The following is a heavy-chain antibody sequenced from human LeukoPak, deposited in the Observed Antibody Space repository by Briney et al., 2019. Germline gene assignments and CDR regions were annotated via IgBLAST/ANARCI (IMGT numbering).Heavy chain of an antibody. CDR3: ARGPLVPAYYYYYYYMDV. CDR2: IIPIFGTA. V-gene: IGHV1-69*13. D-gene: IGHD2-8*02. CDR1: VGTYSSYA. Sequence: SVKDSCKASVGTYSSYAISWVRQATGQGLEWMGGIIPIFGTANYAQKFKGSVTITADESTSTAYMELSSLRSEDTAVYYCARGPLVPAYYYYYYYMDVWGKGTTVTVSS. J-gene: IGHJ6*03.